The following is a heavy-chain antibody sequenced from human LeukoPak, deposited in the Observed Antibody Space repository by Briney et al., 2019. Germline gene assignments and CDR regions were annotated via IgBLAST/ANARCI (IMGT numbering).Heavy chain of an antibody. CDR1: GDSINNSY. J-gene: IGHJ4*02. CDR2: IYYSGST. CDR3: ASGGAVVY. D-gene: IGHD3-16*01. V-gene: IGHV4-59*01. Sequence: PSETLSLTCTVSGDSINNSYWSWIRQPPEKGLEWIGYIYYSGSTNYNPSLKSRVTISVDTSKNQFSLKLSSVTAADTAVYYCASGGAVVYWGQGTLVTVSS.